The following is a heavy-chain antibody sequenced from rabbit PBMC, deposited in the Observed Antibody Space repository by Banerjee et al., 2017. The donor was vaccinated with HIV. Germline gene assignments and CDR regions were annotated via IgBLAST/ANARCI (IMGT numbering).Heavy chain of an antibody. CDR2: IYAGSSGST. CDR3: VRGAGYAGYGYAGFNL. CDR1: GFSFSSSYY. V-gene: IGHV1S40*01. D-gene: IGHD6-1*01. Sequence: QSLEESGGDLVKPGASLTLTCTASGFSFSSSYYMCWVRQAPGKGLEWIACIYAGSSGSTYYASWAKGRFTISKTSSTTVTLQMTSLTAADTATYFCVRGAGYAGYGYAGFNLWGPGTLVTVS. J-gene: IGHJ4*01.